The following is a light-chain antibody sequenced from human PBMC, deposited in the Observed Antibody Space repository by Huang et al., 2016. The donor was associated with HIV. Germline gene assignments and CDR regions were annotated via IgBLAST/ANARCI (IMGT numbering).Light chain of an antibody. J-gene: IGKJ5*01. V-gene: IGKV1-39*01. Sequence: DIQMTQSPPSLSASVGDSVTIACRASQNVNTYVNWYQQKPGQAPRLLIFAASRLRSGVTSRFSGSGSGTEFTLTISSLQLEDFATYYCQQRFSTTITFGQGTRLDIK. CDR1: QNVNTY. CDR2: AAS. CDR3: QQRFSTTIT.